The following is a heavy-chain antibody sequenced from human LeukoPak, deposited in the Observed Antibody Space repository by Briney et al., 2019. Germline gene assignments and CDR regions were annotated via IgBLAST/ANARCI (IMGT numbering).Heavy chain of an antibody. V-gene: IGHV3-74*01. CDR3: ATSPIY. CDR1: GFTFRDYW. J-gene: IGHJ4*02. D-gene: IGHD3-3*01. CDR2: ISTDGSST. Sequence: PWGALRLSCAAPGFTFRDYWVDWVRQAPGKGLVWVSHISTDGSSTTYADSVRGRFIISRDNARNTLYLQMNSLRVGDTAVYYCATSPIYWGQGTLVTVSS.